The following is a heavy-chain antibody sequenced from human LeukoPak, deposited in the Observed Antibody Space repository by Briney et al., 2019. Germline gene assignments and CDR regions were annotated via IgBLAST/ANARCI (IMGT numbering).Heavy chain of an antibody. V-gene: IGHV1-24*01. Sequence: ASVKVSCKVSVYTLTELSMHWVRQAPGKGLEWMGGFDPEDGETIYAQKFQGRVTMTEDTSTDTAYMELSSLRSEDTAVYYCATSKDYYDSNRFDPWGQGTLVTVSS. CDR3: ATSKDYYDSNRFDP. D-gene: IGHD3-22*01. J-gene: IGHJ5*02. CDR2: FDPEDGET. CDR1: VYTLTELS.